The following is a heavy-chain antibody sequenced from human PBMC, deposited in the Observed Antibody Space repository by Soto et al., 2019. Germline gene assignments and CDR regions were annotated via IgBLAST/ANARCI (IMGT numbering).Heavy chain of an antibody. J-gene: IGHJ4*02. Sequence: QVQLMQSGAEVRKPGASVRVSCKASGYTLTSYYIHWVRQAPGQGLEWLGRINPSDGSTTSRQTLQGRFSMTRDTSASTVFMELSSLKSQDTAVYFCAREGSGPYFVLWGQGTRVTVS. D-gene: IGHD3-9*01. V-gene: IGHV1-46*01. CDR2: INPSDGST. CDR1: GYTLTSYY. CDR3: AREGSGPYFVL.